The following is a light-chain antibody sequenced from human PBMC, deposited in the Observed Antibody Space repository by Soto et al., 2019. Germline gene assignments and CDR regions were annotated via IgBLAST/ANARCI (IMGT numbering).Light chain of an antibody. CDR2: GNS. CDR1: SSNIGAGYD. CDR3: XSXDSSLSGWV. Sequence: QSVLTQPPSVSGAPGQRVTISCTGSSSNIGAGYDVHWYQQLPGTAPKLLIYGNSNRPSGVPDRFSGSKSGTSASLAITGLXXXXXXXXYXXSXDSSLSGWVFGGGTQLTVL. V-gene: IGLV1-40*01. J-gene: IGLJ3*02.